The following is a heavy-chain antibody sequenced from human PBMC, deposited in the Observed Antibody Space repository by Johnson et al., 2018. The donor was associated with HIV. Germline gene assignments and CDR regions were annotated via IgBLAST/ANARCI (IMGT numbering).Heavy chain of an antibody. D-gene: IGHD3-16*01. J-gene: IGHJ3*02. Sequence: VQLVESGGGVVRPGGSLRLSCAASGLKFDDYGMSWVRQAPGKGLEWVAVISYDGSNEYYADSVKGRFTISRDNSKNTLYLQMSSLRAGDTAVYYCARSYYEYVWGSYNTYYPGTPAVYAFDIWGQGTMVTVSS. CDR1: GLKFDDYG. CDR2: ISYDGSNE. V-gene: IGHV3-30*03. CDR3: ARSYYEYVWGSYNTYYPGTPAVYAFDI.